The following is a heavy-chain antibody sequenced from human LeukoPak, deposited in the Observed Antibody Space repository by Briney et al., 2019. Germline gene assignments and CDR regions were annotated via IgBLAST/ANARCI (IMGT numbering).Heavy chain of an antibody. V-gene: IGHV3-7*03. CDR1: GFALSSHW. J-gene: IGHJ6*02. Sequence: GGSLRLSCAASGFALSSHWMTWVRQVPGRGPEWVANVNRDGSETYYLGSVKGRFTISKDNAKNSLYLQMNSLRAEDTALYHCARNNGMDVWGQGTTVIVSS. CDR2: VNRDGSET. CDR3: ARNNGMDV.